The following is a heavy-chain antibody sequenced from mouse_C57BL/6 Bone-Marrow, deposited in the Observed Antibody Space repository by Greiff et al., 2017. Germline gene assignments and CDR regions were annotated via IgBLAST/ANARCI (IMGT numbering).Heavy chain of an antibody. CDR2: IYPRSGNT. Sequence: QVQLKESGAELARPGASVKLSCKASGYTFTSYGISWVKQRTGQGLEWIGEIYPRSGNTYYNEKFKGKATLTADKSSSTAYMELRSLTSEDSAVYFCAPSSTIVTMRWGQGTLVTVSA. D-gene: IGHD2-5*01. V-gene: IGHV1-81*01. CDR3: APSSTIVTMR. J-gene: IGHJ3*02. CDR1: GYTFTSYG.